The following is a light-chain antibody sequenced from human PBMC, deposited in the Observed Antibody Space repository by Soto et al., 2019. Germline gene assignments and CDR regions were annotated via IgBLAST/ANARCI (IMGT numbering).Light chain of an antibody. CDR2: QAS. CDR1: QSSSTW. V-gene: IGKV1-5*01. J-gene: IGKJ1*01. Sequence: DIQMTQSPSTLSASVGDRVTITCRASQSSSTWLAWYQQKPGKAPKLLIHQASSLESGVPSRFSGSGSGTEFTLTINSLQPDDFGTYYCQQYNTYRTFGQGTRVEIK. CDR3: QQYNTYRT.